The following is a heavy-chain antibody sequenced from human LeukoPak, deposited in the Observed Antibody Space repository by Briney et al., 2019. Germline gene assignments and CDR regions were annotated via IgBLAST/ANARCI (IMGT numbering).Heavy chain of an antibody. Sequence: PSETLSLTCTVSGGSISSYYWSWIRQPPGKGLEWIGYIYYSGSTNYNPSLKSRVTISVDTSKNQFSLKQSSVTAADTAVYYCARWSTVTYYFDYWGQGTLVTVSS. J-gene: IGHJ4*02. CDR2: IYYSGST. CDR3: ARWSTVTYYFDY. CDR1: GGSISSYY. V-gene: IGHV4-59*08. D-gene: IGHD4-17*01.